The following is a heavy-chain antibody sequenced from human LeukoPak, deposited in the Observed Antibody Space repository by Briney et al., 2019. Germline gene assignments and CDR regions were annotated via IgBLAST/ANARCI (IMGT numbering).Heavy chain of an antibody. CDR3: ARGVPTYYYDSSGARTLDY. CDR2: IYYSGST. J-gene: IGHJ4*02. V-gene: IGHV4-31*03. CDR1: GGSISSGGYY. Sequence: SQTLSLTCTVSGGSISSGGYYWSWIRQPPGKGLEWIGYIYYSGSTYYNPSLKSRVTISVDTSKNQFSLKLSSVTAADTAVYYCARGVPTYYYDSSGARTLDYWGQGTLVTVSS. D-gene: IGHD3-22*01.